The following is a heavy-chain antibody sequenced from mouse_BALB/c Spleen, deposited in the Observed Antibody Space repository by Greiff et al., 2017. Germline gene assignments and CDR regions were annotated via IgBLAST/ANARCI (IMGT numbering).Heavy chain of an antibody. J-gene: IGHJ4*01. D-gene: IGHD2-4*01. CDR1: GFTFSSFG. V-gene: IGHV5-17*02. CDR3: ARSRGWYDYDVRDYYAMDY. CDR2: ISSGSSTI. Sequence: EVMLVESGGGLVQPGGSRKLSCAASGFTFSSFGMHWVRQAPETGLEWVAYISSGSSTIYYADTVKGRFTISRDNPKNTLFLQMTSLRSEDTAMYYGARSRGWYDYDVRDYYAMDYWGQGTSVTVSS.